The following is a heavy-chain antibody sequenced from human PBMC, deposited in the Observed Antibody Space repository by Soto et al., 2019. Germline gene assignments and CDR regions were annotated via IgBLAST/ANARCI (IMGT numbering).Heavy chain of an antibody. CDR2: IYYSGST. CDR1: GGSISSYY. CDR3: ARGGPRNWFDP. J-gene: IGHJ5*02. Sequence: PSETLSLNCTVSGGSISSYYWSWIRQPPGKGLEWIGYIYYSGSTNYNPSLKSRVTISVDTSKNQFSLKLSSVTAADTAVYYCARGGPRNWFDPWGQGTLVTVSS. V-gene: IGHV4-59*01.